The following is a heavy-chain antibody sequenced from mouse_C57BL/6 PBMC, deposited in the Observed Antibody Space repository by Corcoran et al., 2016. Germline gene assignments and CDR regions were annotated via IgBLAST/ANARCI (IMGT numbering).Heavy chain of an antibody. CDR3: ARRDLYYFDY. Sequence: QVTQKESDPGILQSPQTLGLTCSFSGFSLSPSGMGVSWIRQPSGNGLEWLAHIYCDDDKRYNPSLKSRLTISKDTSRNQVFLKITSVDTADTATYYCARRDLYYFDYWGQGTTLTVSS. J-gene: IGHJ2*01. CDR1: GFSLSPSGMG. V-gene: IGHV8-12*01. CDR2: IYCDDDK.